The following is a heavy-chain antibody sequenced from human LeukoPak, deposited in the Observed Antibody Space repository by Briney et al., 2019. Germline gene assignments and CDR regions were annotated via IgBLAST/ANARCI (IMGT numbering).Heavy chain of an antibody. CDR1: GGSFSDYY. J-gene: IGHJ5*02. Sequence: SETLSLTCAVYGGSFSDYYWSWIRQPPGKGLEWIGEINHSGSTNYNPSLKSRVTISVDTSKNQFSLKLSSVTAADTAVYYCARVGYITMVRGYNWFDPWGQGTLVTVSS. CDR2: INHSGST. V-gene: IGHV4-34*01. D-gene: IGHD3-10*01. CDR3: ARVGYITMVRGYNWFDP.